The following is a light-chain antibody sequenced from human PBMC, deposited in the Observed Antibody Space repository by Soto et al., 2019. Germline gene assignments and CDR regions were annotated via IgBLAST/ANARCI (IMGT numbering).Light chain of an antibody. J-gene: IGLJ1*01. CDR1: SSDVGSYNR. V-gene: IGLV2-14*01. Sequence: QSALTQPASVSGSPGQSITISCTGTSSDVGSYNRVSWYQQPPGTAPKLIIYEVSNRPSGVSHRFSGSKSGNTASLTISGLQAEDEADYYCATWDDSLSGYVFGTGTKVTVL. CDR2: EVS. CDR3: ATWDDSLSGYV.